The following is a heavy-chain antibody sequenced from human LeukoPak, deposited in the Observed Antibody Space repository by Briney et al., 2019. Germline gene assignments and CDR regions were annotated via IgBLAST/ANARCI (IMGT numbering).Heavy chain of an antibody. J-gene: IGHJ4*02. V-gene: IGHV5-51*01. CDR1: GYIFTSYW. CDR3: AVQKRMDYGSGLDVYFDY. Sequence: KTGESLKISCKGSGYIFTSYWIGWVRQMPGKGLEWMGIIYPGDSDTRYSPSFQGQVTISADKSISTAYLQWSSLKASDTAMYYCAVQKRMDYGSGLDVYFDYWGQGTLVTVSS. CDR2: IYPGDSDT. D-gene: IGHD3-10*01.